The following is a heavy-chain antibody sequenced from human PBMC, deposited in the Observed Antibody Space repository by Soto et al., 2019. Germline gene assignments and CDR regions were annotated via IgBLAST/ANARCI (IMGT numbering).Heavy chain of an antibody. CDR3: ARKVGFGELLGLNWFDP. J-gene: IGHJ5*02. D-gene: IGHD3-10*01. Sequence: GASVKVSCKASGYTFTSYGISWVRQAPGQGLEWKGWISAYNGNTNYAQKLQGRVTMTTDTSTSTAYMELRSLRSDDTAVYYCARKVGFGELLGLNWFDPWGQGTLVTVSS. V-gene: IGHV1-18*01. CDR2: ISAYNGNT. CDR1: GYTFTSYG.